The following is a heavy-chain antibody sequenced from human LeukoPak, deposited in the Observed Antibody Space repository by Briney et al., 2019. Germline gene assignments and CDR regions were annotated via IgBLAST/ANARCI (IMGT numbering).Heavy chain of an antibody. J-gene: IGHJ4*02. CDR3: ARGGAYGDFYVDY. Sequence: GGSLRLSCAASGFTFSSYSMNWVRQAPGKGLEWVSYISSSSSTIYYADSVKGRFTISRDNAKSSLYLQMNSLRAEDTAVYYCARGGAYGDFYVDYWGQGTLVTVSS. CDR2: ISSSSSTI. V-gene: IGHV3-48*04. D-gene: IGHD4-17*01. CDR1: GFTFSSYS.